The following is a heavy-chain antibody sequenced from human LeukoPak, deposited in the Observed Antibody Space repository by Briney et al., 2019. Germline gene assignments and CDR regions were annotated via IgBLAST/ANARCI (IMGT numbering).Heavy chain of an antibody. V-gene: IGHV4-61*02. CDR1: GGSISSGSFF. CDR2: IYPTGST. J-gene: IGHJ5*02. CDR3: AKMHPFPENWFDP. Sequence: SETLSLTCTVSGGSISSGSFFWSWIRQPAGKGLELIGRIYPTGSTNYNPSLKSRVTISLDTSKNQFSLKLTSVTAAETAVYYCAKMHPFPENWFDPWGQGTLVTVSS. D-gene: IGHD1-14*01.